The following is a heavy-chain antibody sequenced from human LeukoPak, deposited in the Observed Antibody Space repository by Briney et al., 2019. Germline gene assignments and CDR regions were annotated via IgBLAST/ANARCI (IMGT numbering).Heavy chain of an antibody. V-gene: IGHV3-30*02. J-gene: IGHJ4*02. CDR1: GFSFSNYN. CDR2: IRYDGSSQ. CDR3: AKQGSYCMDY. D-gene: IGHD3-10*01. Sequence: GGSLRLSCAASGFSFSNYNIHWVRQAPGKGLEWVSFIRYDGSSQYFADSVKGRFTISRDNSEGTLYLQMNSLRPEDAAVYFCAKQGSYCMDYWGPGALVTVSS.